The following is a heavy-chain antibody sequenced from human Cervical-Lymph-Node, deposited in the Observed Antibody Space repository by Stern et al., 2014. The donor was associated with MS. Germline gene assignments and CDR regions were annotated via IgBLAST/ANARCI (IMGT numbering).Heavy chain of an antibody. CDR3: AKAAPMSTPSGYFDY. V-gene: IGHV3-30*18. J-gene: IGHJ4*02. CDR1: GFTFSSYG. Sequence: QVQLVESGGGVVQPGGSLRLSCAASGFTFSSYGMHWVRQAPGKGLEWVAIIYHDGDHKFYADSLKGRVPITRDKSQNTLSLHMIRLRSETTAVFCCAKAAPMSTPSGYFDYWGQGTLVTVSS. D-gene: IGHD5/OR15-5a*01. CDR2: IYHDGDHK.